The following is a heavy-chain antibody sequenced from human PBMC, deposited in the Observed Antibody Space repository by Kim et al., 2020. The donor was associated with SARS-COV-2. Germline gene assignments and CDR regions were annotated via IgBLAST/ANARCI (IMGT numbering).Heavy chain of an antibody. CDR3: AAFYYDSSGYYSSFDY. J-gene: IGHJ4*02. V-gene: IGHV4-59*01. D-gene: IGHD3-22*01. Sequence: SLKSRVTISVDTSKNQFSLKLSSVTAADTAVYYCAAFYYDSSGYYSSFDYWGQGTLVTVSS.